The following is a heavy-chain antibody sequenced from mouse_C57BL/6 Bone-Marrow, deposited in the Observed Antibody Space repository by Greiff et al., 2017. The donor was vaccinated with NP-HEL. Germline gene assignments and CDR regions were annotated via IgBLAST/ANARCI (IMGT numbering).Heavy chain of an antibody. V-gene: IGHV1-76*01. J-gene: IGHJ3*01. CDR3: AFYYYGSSYGFAY. Sequence: VQLQQSGAELVRPGASVKLSCKASGYTFTDYYINWVKQRPGQGLEWIARIYPGSGNTYYNEKFKGKATLTAEKSSSTAYMQLSSLTSEDSAVYFCAFYYYGSSYGFAYWGQGTLVTVSA. CDR1: GYTFTDYY. CDR2: IYPGSGNT. D-gene: IGHD1-1*01.